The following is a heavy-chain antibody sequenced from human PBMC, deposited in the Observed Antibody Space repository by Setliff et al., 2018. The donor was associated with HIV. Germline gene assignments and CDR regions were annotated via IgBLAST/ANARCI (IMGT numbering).Heavy chain of an antibody. CDR2: ISSSGSTI. Sequence: GSLRLSCAASGFTFSDYYMSWIRQAPGKGLEWVSYISSSGSTIYYVDSVKGRFTISRDDAKNSLFLQVDSLTAEDTAVYYCARSQGIGNYYMDVWGKGTTVTVSS. V-gene: IGHV3-11*04. CDR1: GFTFSDYY. J-gene: IGHJ6*03. D-gene: IGHD2-15*01. CDR3: ARSQGIGNYYMDV.